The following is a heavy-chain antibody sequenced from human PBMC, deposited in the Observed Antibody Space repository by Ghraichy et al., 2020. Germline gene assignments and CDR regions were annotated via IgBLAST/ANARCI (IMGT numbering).Heavy chain of an antibody. Sequence: ASVKVSCKASGYTFTSYGISWVRQAPGQGLEWMGWISAYNGNTNYAQKLQGRVTMTTDTSTSTAYMELRSLRSDDTAVYYCASRGYCSSTSCPDYYYGMDVWGQGTTVTVSS. CDR3: ASRGYCSSTSCPDYYYGMDV. CDR2: ISAYNGNT. D-gene: IGHD2-2*01. V-gene: IGHV1-18*04. CDR1: GYTFTSYG. J-gene: IGHJ6*02.